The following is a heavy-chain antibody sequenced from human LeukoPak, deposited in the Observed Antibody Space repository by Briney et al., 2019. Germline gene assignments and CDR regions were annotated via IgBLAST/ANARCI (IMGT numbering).Heavy chain of an antibody. CDR3: ARRNDFWSGEGAFDI. J-gene: IGHJ3*02. CDR2: IYPGDSDT. V-gene: IGHV5-51*01. CDR1: GYSFTTYW. Sequence: GESLKISCKGSGYSFTTYWIGWVRQMPGKGLEWMGIIYPGDSDTRYSPSFQGQVTISADKSISTAYLQWSSLKASDTAMYYCARRNDFWSGEGAFDIWGQGTMVTVSS. D-gene: IGHD3-3*01.